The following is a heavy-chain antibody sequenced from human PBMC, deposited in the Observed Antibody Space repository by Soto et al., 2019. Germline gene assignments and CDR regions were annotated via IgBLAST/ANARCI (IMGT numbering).Heavy chain of an antibody. V-gene: IGHV4-61*01. D-gene: IGHD3-22*01. CDR3: ARGGYYEYFPY. CDR1: GGSVSSGNDY. Sequence: PSETLSLTCTVSGGSVSSGNDYWSWIRQPPGKGLEWIGYIYHSGSTNYNPSLKSRLTISGDTSKNQVSLKLTSVTAADTAVYYCARGGYYEYFPYWGQGTLVTVSS. J-gene: IGHJ4*02. CDR2: IYHSGST.